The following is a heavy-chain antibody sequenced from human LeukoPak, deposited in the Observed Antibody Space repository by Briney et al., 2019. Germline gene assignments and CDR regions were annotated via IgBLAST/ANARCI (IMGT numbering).Heavy chain of an antibody. V-gene: IGHV3-23*01. J-gene: IGHJ5*02. CDR3: ARSGTPRDGYNYGNWFDP. Sequence: GGSLRLSCVASGFTFSPYAMYWVRQAPGKGLEWVSAFSGSGDTTYYADSVKGRFTISRDNSKNTLYLQMNSLRGEDTAVYYCARSGTPRDGYNYGNWFDPWGQGTLVTVSS. CDR2: FSGSGDTT. CDR1: GFTFSPYA. D-gene: IGHD5-24*01.